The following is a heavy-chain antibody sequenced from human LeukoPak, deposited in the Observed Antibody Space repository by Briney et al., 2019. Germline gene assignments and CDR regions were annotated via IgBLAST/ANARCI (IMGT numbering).Heavy chain of an antibody. CDR2: ISAYNGNT. CDR1: GYTFTSYG. CDR3: ARDLYYCSGGSCYYNY. V-gene: IGHV1-18*01. Sequence: ASVKVSCKAPGYTFTSYGISWVRQAPGQGLEWMGWISAYNGNTNYAQKLQGRVTMTTDTSTSTAYMELRSLRSDDTAVYYCARDLYYCSGGSCYYNYWGQGTLVTVSS. J-gene: IGHJ4*02. D-gene: IGHD2-15*01.